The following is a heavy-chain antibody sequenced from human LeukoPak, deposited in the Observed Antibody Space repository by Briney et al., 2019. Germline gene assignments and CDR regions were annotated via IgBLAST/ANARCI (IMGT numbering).Heavy chain of an antibody. J-gene: IGHJ3*02. Sequence: SETLSLTCTVSGGSISSGGYYWSWIRQPPGKGLEWIGYIYYSGSPNYNPSLKSRVTISVDTSKNQFSLKLSSVTAADTAVYYCARGGYRDAFDIWGQGSMVTVSS. CDR1: GGSISSGGYY. CDR3: ARGGYRDAFDI. V-gene: IGHV4-61*08. D-gene: IGHD5-18*01. CDR2: IYYSGSP.